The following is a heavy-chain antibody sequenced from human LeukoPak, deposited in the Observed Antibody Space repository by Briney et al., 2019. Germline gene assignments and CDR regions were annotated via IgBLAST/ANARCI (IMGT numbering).Heavy chain of an antibody. CDR3: ARLNSHQLRPRFDC. CDR2: IYTSGST. J-gene: IGHJ4*02. Sequence: SQTLSLTCTVSGGSISSGSYSWSWIRQPAGKGLEWIGRIYTSGSTNYNPSLKSRVTMSIDTSKNHFSLRLSSVTAADTAVYYCARLNSHQLRPRFDCWGQGTLVTVSS. D-gene: IGHD2-2*01. CDR1: GGSISSGSYS. V-gene: IGHV4-61*02.